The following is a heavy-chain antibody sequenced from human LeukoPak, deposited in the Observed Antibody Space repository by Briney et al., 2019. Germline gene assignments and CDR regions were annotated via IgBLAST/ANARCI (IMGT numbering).Heavy chain of an antibody. CDR3: ARDSDGSGWYLAAAFDI. Sequence: SETLSLTCTVSGGSISTYYWTWIRQPPGKGLEWIGYIYYSGSTNYNPSLKSRVTISVDTSKNQFSLKLSSVTAADTAVYYCARDSDGSGWYLAAAFDIWGQGTMVTVSS. D-gene: IGHD6-19*01. CDR2: IYYSGST. V-gene: IGHV4-59*12. CDR1: GGSISTYY. J-gene: IGHJ3*02.